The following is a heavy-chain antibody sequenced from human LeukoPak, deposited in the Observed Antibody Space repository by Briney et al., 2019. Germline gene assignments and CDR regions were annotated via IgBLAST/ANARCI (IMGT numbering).Heavy chain of an antibody. CDR3: ARDQTGTTYY. J-gene: IGHJ4*02. CDR2: ISGSGGNT. Sequence: GGSLRLSCAASGFTFSTYAMSWVRQAPGKGLEWVSAISGSGGNTHYADSVKGRFTISRDNAKNSLYLQMNSLRAEDTAVYYCARDQTGTTYYWGQGTLVTVSS. CDR1: GFTFSTYA. D-gene: IGHD1-1*01. V-gene: IGHV3-23*01.